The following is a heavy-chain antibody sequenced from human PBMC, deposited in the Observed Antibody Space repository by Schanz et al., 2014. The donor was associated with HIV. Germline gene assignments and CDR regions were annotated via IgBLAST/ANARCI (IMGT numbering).Heavy chain of an antibody. CDR1: GGSFSYYA. Sequence: QVQLVQSGAEVKKPGSSVKVSCKASGGSFSYYAINWLRQAPGQGLEWMGGIIPIFGTSNYAQKFQGRVTITADESTSTAYMELSSLRSEDTALYYCARVSGWSSFDYWGQGTLVIVSS. CDR3: ARVSGWSSFDY. J-gene: IGHJ4*02. V-gene: IGHV1-69*01. CDR2: IIPIFGTS. D-gene: IGHD6-13*01.